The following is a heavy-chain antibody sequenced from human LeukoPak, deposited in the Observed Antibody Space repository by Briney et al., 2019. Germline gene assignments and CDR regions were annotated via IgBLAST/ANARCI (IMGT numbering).Heavy chain of an antibody. D-gene: IGHD6-19*01. CDR3: ARATTGYSSGWWRAFDI. V-gene: IGHV3-30*03. CDR2: ISYDGSNK. J-gene: IGHJ3*02. Sequence: GRSLRLSCAASGFTFSSYGMHWVRQAPGKGLEWVAVISYDGSNKYYADSVKGRFTISRDNAKNSLYLQMNSLRAEDTAVYYCARATTGYSSGWWRAFDIWGQGTMVTVSS. CDR1: GFTFSSYG.